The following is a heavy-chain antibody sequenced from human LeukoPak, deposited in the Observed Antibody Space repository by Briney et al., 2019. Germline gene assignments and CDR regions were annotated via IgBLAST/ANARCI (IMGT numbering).Heavy chain of an antibody. CDR1: GYTLTGYY. D-gene: IGHD6-13*01. CDR2: INPNSGGT. CDR3: ARIAAAGSFNWFDP. J-gene: IGHJ5*02. V-gene: IGHV1-2*02. Sequence: GASLKVSCKASGYTLTGYYMHWVRRAPGQGLEWRGWINPNSGGTNYAQKFQGRVTMTRDTSLSTAYMELSRLRSDDTAVYYCARIAAAGSFNWFDPWGQGTLVTVSS.